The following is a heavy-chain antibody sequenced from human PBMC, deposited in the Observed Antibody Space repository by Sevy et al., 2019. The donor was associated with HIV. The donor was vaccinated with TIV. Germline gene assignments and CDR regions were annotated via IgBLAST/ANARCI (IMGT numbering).Heavy chain of an antibody. V-gene: IGHV3-33*01. D-gene: IGHD3-3*01. CDR1: GFTFSSYG. Sequence: GGSLRLSCAASGFTFSSYGMHWVRQAPGKGLEWVAVIWYDGSNKYYAYSVKGRFTISRDNSKNTLYLQMNSLRAEDTAWYYCATGNYDFWVGRRYGMDVWGQGTTVTVSS. J-gene: IGHJ6*02. CDR2: IWYDGSNK. CDR3: ATGNYDFWVGRRYGMDV.